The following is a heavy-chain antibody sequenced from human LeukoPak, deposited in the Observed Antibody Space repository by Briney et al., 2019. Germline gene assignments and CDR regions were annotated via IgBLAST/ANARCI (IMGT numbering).Heavy chain of an antibody. D-gene: IGHD4-23*01. Sequence: PGGSLRLSCVVSGLSFDNAWMSWVRQAPGKGLEGVGRIKSKNVGETTEYAAPVQGRFTISRDDSRNTVYLQMSSLKTEDTGVYYCTTGPGNSGYWGQGTLVTVSS. CDR1: GLSFDNAW. J-gene: IGHJ4*02. CDR3: TTGPGNSGY. V-gene: IGHV3-15*01. CDR2: IKSKNVGETT.